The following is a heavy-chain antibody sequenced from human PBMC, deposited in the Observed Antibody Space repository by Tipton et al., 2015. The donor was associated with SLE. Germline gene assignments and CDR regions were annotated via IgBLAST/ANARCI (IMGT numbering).Heavy chain of an antibody. CDR2: INHSGST. Sequence: TLSLTCAVYGGSFSDYYWSWIRQPPGKGLEWIGEINHSGSTNYNPSLKSRVTISVDTSKNQFSLKLSSVTAADTAVYYCARESLVDATSTVIDSWGQGTLVTVSS. CDR3: ARESLVDATSTVIDS. D-gene: IGHD2-15*01. V-gene: IGHV4-34*01. J-gene: IGHJ4*02. CDR1: GGSFSDYY.